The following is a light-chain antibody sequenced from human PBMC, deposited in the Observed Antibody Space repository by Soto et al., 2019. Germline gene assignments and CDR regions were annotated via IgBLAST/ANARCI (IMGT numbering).Light chain of an antibody. CDR1: SSDVGGYNY. CDR3: SSYTLSSTVV. Sequence: QSALTQPASVSGSPGQSITISCTGTSSDVGGYNYVSWYQQHPGKAPKLMMYDVSNGPSGVSNRFSGSKSGNTSSLTISGLQAEDEADYYGSSYTLSSTVVFGGGTKVTVL. CDR2: DVS. V-gene: IGLV2-14*01. J-gene: IGLJ2*01.